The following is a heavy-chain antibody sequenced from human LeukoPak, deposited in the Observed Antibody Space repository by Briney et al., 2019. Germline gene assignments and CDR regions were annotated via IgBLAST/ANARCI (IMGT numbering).Heavy chain of an antibody. D-gene: IGHD3-10*01. V-gene: IGHV1-69*05. CDR1: GGTFSSYA. CDR3: ARERITMVRGGIYYMDV. CDR2: IIPIFGTA. Sequence: ASVKVSCKASGGTFSSYAISWVRQAPGRGLEWMGRIIPIFGTANYAQKFQGRVTITTDESTSTAYMELSSLRSEDTAVYYCARERITMVRGGIYYMDVWGKGTTVTVSS. J-gene: IGHJ6*03.